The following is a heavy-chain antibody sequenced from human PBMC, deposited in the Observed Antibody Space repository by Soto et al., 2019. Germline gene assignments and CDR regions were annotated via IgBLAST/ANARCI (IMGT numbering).Heavy chain of an antibody. J-gene: IGHJ4*01. CDR1: GGSFHDFY. D-gene: IGHD3-16*01. CDR3: ASGVDYYATSGYFSFDS. V-gene: IGHV4-59*01. CDR2: VHYSGST. Sequence: SETLSLTCNLSGGSFHDFYWLWIRQPPGKGLEWVGHVHYSGSTNYSPSLNSRATISLDTSKSQLSLKLRSVTAADTAMYFCASGVDYYATSGYFSFDSWGDVLPVPVS.